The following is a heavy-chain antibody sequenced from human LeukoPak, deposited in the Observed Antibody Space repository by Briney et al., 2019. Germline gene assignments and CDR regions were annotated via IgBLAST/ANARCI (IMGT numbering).Heavy chain of an antibody. CDR2: INPSGGST. V-gene: IGHV1-46*01. J-gene: IGHJ3*02. Sequence: ASVKVSCKASGYTFTSCYMHWVRQAPGQGLEWMGIINPSGGSTSYAQKFQGRVTMTRGTSTSTVYMELSSLRSEDTAVYYCARSDYGSAFDIWGQGTMVTVSS. D-gene: IGHD4-17*01. CDR3: ARSDYGSAFDI. CDR1: GYTFTSCY.